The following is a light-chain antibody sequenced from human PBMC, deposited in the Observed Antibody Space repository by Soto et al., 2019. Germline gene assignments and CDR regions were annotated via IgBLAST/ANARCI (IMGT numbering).Light chain of an antibody. Sequence: EIVMAQSPATLSVSLGERATLSCRASQTFGSNLAWYQHRPGQAPRLLIYGGSTRATGIPARFSGSGSGTEFTLTISSLPSEDFAVYYCQQYGSSGTFGKGTKVDIX. J-gene: IGKJ1*01. CDR1: QTFGSN. CDR3: QQYGSSGT. CDR2: GGS. V-gene: IGKV3-15*01.